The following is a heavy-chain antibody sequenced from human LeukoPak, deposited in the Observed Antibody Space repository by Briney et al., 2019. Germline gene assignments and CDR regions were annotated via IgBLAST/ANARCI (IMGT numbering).Heavy chain of an antibody. D-gene: IGHD4-17*01. J-gene: IGHJ4*02. V-gene: IGHV1-24*01. CDR1: GYTLTELS. CDR2: FDPEDGET. CDR3: ATIGDYDHYFDY. Sequence: ASVKVSCKVSGYTLTELSMHWVRQAPGKGLEWMGGFDPEDGETIYAQKFQGRVTMTEDTSTDTAYMELSSLRSEDTAVYYCATIGDYDHYFDYWGQGTLVTVSS.